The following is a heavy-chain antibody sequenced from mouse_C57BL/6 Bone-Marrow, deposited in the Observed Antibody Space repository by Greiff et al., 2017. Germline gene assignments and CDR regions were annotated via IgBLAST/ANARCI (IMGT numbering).Heavy chain of an antibody. CDR1: GYTFTTYW. Sequence: QVQLQQSGTELVKPGASVKLSCKASGYTFTTYWMHWVKQRPGQGLEWIGNIKPSSGGTNYNEKFKNKATLTVDKSSSTAYMQLSSLTSEDSAVYYWTRWAPLDYDGHFYWYFDVWGTGTTVTVSS. D-gene: IGHD2-3*01. CDR2: IKPSSGGT. CDR3: TRWAPLDYDGHFYWYFDV. V-gene: IGHV1-53*01. J-gene: IGHJ1*03.